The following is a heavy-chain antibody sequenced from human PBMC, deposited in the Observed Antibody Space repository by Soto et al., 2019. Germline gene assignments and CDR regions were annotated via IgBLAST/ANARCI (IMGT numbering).Heavy chain of an antibody. CDR3: AKGMNYYYYYMDV. CDR2: ISGSGGRT. J-gene: IGHJ6*03. Sequence: GGSLRLSCAASGFTFSDYAMSWVRQAPGKGLEWVSAISGSGGRTYYADSVKGRFTISRDNSKNTLSLEMNSLRDEDTAVYYCAKGMNYYYYYMDVWGKGTTVTVSS. V-gene: IGHV3-23*01. CDR1: GFTFSDYA.